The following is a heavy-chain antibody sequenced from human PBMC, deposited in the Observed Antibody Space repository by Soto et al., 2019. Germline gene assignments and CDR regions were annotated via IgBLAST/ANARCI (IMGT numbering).Heavy chain of an antibody. D-gene: IGHD6-13*01. CDR3: AHRRIAMTQNWFDP. CDR1: GFSLSASGVG. CDR2: IYWDDDK. Sequence: QITLKESGPTLVKPTQTLTLTCTVSGFSLSASGVGVGWIRQPPGKALEWLALIYWDDDKRDSPSLKSRLTITKDTSNKLAVLTMTNMDPADTATYYCAHRRIAMTQNWFDPWGQGTLVTVSS. J-gene: IGHJ5*02. V-gene: IGHV2-5*02.